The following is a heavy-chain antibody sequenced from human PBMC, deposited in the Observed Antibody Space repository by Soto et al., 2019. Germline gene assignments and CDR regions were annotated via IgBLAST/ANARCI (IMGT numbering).Heavy chain of an antibody. CDR1: GFTFSRNG. D-gene: IGHD1-26*01. J-gene: IGHJ4*02. CDR2: IKQDGSEK. CDR3: ARPYSGSYYATDY. Sequence: GGSLRLSCAASGFTFSRNGMSWFRQAPGKGLEWVANIKQDGSEKYYVDSVKGRFTISRDNAKNSLYLQMNSLRAEDTAVYYCARPYSGSYYATDYWYKGPLVTGSS. V-gene: IGHV3-7*01.